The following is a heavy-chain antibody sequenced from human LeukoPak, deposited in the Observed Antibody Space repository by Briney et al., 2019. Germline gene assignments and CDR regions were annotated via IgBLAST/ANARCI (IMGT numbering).Heavy chain of an antibody. CDR3: ARHLGGSYTSSFDY. CDR1: GGSISSSTNY. Sequence: PSETLSLTCTVSGGSISSSTNYWGWIRQPPGKGLEWIGTIYYSGSTYYNPSLKSRLTISVDTSKNQFSLKLSSVTAADTAVYYCARHLGGSYTSSFDYWGQGALVTVSS. V-gene: IGHV4-39*01. CDR2: IYYSGST. D-gene: IGHD1-26*01. J-gene: IGHJ4*02.